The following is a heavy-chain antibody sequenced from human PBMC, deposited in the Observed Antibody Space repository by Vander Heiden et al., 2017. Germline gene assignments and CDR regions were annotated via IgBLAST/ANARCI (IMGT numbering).Heavy chain of an antibody. D-gene: IGHD4-17*01. J-gene: IGHJ4*02. V-gene: IGHV3-33*01. Sequence: QVQLVESGGGVVQPGRSLRLSCAASGFTFRSYGMHWVRQAPGKGLEWVAVIWYDGSNKYYADSVKGRFTISRDNSKNTLYLQMNSLRAEDTAVYYCARGNYGDVCDYWGQGTLVTVSS. CDR3: ARGNYGDVCDY. CDR1: GFTFRSYG. CDR2: IWYDGSNK.